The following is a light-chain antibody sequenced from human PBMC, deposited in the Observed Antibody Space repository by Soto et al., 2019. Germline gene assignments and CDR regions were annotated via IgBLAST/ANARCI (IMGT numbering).Light chain of an antibody. CDR2: EVS. V-gene: IGLV2-14*01. CDR1: SSDVGAFNY. CDR3: SSKRSSSTLV. J-gene: IGLJ1*01. Sequence: QSALTQPASVSGSPGQSITISCTGTSSDVGAFNYVSWCQQHPGKAPKLMIYEVSNRPSGVSDRFSGSKSDNTASLTISGLQAEDEADYYCSSKRSSSTLVFGTGTKVTVL.